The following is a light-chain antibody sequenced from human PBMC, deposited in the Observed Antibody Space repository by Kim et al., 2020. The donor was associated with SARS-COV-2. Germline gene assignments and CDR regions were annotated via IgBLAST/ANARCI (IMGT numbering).Light chain of an antibody. J-gene: IGLJ2*01. CDR3: QVWDSSSDHVV. V-gene: IGLV3-21*04. CDR2: YDS. Sequence: SYELTQPPSVSVAPGKTARITCGGNNIGSKSVHWYQQKPGPAPVLVIYYDSDRPSGIPERFSVSNSGNTATLTISRVEAGDEADYYCQVWDSSSDHVVFG. CDR1: NIGSKS.